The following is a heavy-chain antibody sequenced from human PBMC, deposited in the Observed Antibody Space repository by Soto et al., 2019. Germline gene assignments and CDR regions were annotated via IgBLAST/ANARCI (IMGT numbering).Heavy chain of an antibody. D-gene: IGHD3-22*01. V-gene: IGHV3-66*01. J-gene: IGHJ4*02. CDR2: IYSGGYT. CDR3: AREAIIVIAAPEYYFDY. CDR1: GFDVSNTD. Sequence: GGSLRLSCAASGFDVSNTDMSWVSQAPGKGLEWVSVIYSGGYTNYADSVKGRFIVSRDSPKNTLYLQMDSLRAEDTAVYYCAREAIIVIAAPEYYFDYWGQGTLVTAPQ.